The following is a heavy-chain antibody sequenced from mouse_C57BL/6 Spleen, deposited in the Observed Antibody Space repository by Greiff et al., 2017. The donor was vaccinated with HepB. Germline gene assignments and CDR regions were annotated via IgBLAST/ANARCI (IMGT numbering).Heavy chain of an antibody. Sequence: QVQLQQSGAELVKPGASVKMSCKASGYTFTSYWITWVKQRPGQGLEWIGDIYPGSGSTNYNEKFKSKATLTVDTSSSTAYMQLSSLTSEDSAVYYCARYYYGSRHYYAMDYWGQGTSVTVSS. CDR1: GYTFTSYW. CDR2: IYPGSGST. J-gene: IGHJ4*01. V-gene: IGHV1-55*01. D-gene: IGHD1-1*01. CDR3: ARYYYGSRHYYAMDY.